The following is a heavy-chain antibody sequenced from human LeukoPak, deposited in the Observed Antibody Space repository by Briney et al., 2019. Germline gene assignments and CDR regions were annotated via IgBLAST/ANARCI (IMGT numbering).Heavy chain of an antibody. D-gene: IGHD5-12*01. J-gene: IGHJ4*02. CDR3: ARGPSGYHNT. V-gene: IGHV3-21*01. CDR1: GFTLSSYS. CDR2: ITSSSSYI. Sequence: GGSLRLSCAASGFTLSSYSMNWVRQAPGKGLEWVSSITSSSSYIYYADSVKGRFTISRDNARNSVYLQMNSLRAEDTAVYYCARGPSGYHNTGGQGTLVTVSS.